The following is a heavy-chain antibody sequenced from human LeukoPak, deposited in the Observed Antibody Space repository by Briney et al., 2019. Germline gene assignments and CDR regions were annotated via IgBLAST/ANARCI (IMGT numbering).Heavy chain of an antibody. V-gene: IGHV4-31*03. CDR2: VYHTGRI. CDR1: GGSITSGGYY. CDR3: ARAMRDYDFWSGYYTFDY. D-gene: IGHD3-3*01. J-gene: IGHJ4*02. Sequence: SETLSLTCSASGGSITSGGYYWTWIRQHPEKGLEWIGYVYHTGRIRYNPSLESRVSMSIDTSKNQFSLNLNSVTAADTAVYYCARAMRDYDFWSGYYTFDYWGQGTLVTVSS.